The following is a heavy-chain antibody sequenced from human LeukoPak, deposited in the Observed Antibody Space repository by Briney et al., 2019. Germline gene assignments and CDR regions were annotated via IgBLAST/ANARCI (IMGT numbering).Heavy chain of an antibody. CDR1: GFTLDDYT. D-gene: IGHD1-14*01. V-gene: IGHV3-43*01. J-gene: IGHJ5*02. CDR3: AKGTGRSTLNWFDP. CDR2: ISWDGDNT. Sequence: GGSLRLSCAASGFTLDDYTMHWVRQAPGKGLEWVSLISWDGDNTYYADSVKGRFTISRDNSKNSLYLQMNSLRTEDTALYYCAKGTGRSTLNWFDPWGQGTLVTVSS.